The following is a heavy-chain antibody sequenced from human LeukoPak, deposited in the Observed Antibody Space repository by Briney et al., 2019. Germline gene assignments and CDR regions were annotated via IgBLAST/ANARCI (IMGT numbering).Heavy chain of an antibody. V-gene: IGHV1-8*02. Sequence: ASVKVSCKASGGTFSSYAISWVRQATGQGLEWMGWMNPNSGNTGYAQKFQGRVTMTRNTSISTAYMELSSLRSEDTAVYYCARDPPTAYYYDSSGSATGYFQHWGQGTLVTVSS. J-gene: IGHJ1*01. CDR1: GGTFSSYA. CDR2: MNPNSGNT. D-gene: IGHD3-22*01. CDR3: ARDPPTAYYYDSSGSATGYFQH.